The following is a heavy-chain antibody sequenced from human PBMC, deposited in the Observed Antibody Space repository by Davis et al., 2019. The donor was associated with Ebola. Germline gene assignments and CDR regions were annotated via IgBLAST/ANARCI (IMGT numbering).Heavy chain of an antibody. D-gene: IGHD3-3*01. CDR2: FDPEDGET. Sequence: ASVKVSCKVSGYTLTELSMHWVRQAPGKGLEWMGGFDPEDGETIYAQKFQGRVTMTEDTSTDTAYMELSSLRSEDTAVYYCARAGSRRITIFGVVPIHHYGMDVWGQGTTVTVSS. V-gene: IGHV1-24*01. CDR3: ARAGSRRITIFGVVPIHHYGMDV. CDR1: GYTLTELS. J-gene: IGHJ6*02.